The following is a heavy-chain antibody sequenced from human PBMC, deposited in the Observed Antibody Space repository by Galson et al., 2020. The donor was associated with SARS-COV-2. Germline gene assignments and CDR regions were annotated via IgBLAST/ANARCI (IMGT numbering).Heavy chain of an antibody. J-gene: IGHJ3*02. V-gene: IGHV4-31*03. CDR1: GDSIGTGGYY. CDR3: ATDKTVRGRVVAPHDAFDI. Sequence: SETLSLTCTVSGDSIGTGGYYWSWIRQHPGKGLEWIGYMYYSGSTYYNPSLKSRITMSVDTSKNQFSLQLNSVTAADTAVYYCATDKTVRGRVVAPHDAFDIWGHGTMVTVSS. CDR2: MYYSGST. D-gene: IGHD2-2*01.